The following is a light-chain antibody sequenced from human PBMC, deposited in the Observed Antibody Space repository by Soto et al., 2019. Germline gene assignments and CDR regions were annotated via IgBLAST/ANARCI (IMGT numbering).Light chain of an antibody. CDR3: YSYTTTNTWL. CDR1: SNDVGAYNY. V-gene: IGLV2-14*01. J-gene: IGLJ2*01. Sequence: QSVLTQPASMSGSPGQSITISCAGTSNDVGAYNYVSWYQHHPGQAPKLMIYEVTIRPSGVSPRFSGSKSANTASLTISGLQAEDEADYCCYSYTTTNTWLFGGGTKVTVL. CDR2: EVT.